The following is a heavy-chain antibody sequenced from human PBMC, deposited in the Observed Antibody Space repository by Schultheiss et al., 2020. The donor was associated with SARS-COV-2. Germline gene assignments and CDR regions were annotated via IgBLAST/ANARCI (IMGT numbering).Heavy chain of an antibody. CDR2: INHSGST. D-gene: IGHD3-3*01. CDR3: ATSWEWLPHDAFDI. Sequence: SETLSLTCTVSGGSISSSSYYWSWIRQPPGKGLEWIGEINHSGSTNYNPSLKSRVTISVDTSKNQFSLKLSSVTAADTAVYYCATSWEWLPHDAFDIWGQGTMVTVAS. V-gene: IGHV4-39*07. J-gene: IGHJ3*02. CDR1: GGSISSSSYY.